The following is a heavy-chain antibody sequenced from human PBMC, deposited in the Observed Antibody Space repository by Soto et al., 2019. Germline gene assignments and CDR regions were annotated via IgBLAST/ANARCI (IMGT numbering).Heavy chain of an antibody. V-gene: IGHV4-4*07. J-gene: IGHJ6*02. CDR3: GRGYYYGSGSYYLDYYYYGMDV. Sequence: SETLSLTCTVSGGSISSYYWSWIRQPAGKGLEWIGRIYTSGSTNYNPSLKSRVTMSVDTSKNQFSLKLSSVTAADTAVYYCGRGYYYGSGSYYLDYYYYGMDVWAQGTTVTVSS. D-gene: IGHD3-10*01. CDR2: IYTSGST. CDR1: GGSISSYY.